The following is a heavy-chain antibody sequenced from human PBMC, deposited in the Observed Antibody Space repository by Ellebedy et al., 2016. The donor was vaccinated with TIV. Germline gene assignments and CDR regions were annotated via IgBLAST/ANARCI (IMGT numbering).Heavy chain of an antibody. J-gene: IGHJ6*02. CDR2: IYTSGST. D-gene: IGHD3-10*01. Sequence: SETLSLTXTVSGGSISSYYWSWIRQPAGKGLEWIGRIYTSGSTNYNPSLKSRVTMSVDTSKNQFSLKLSSVTAADTAVYYCARGRRVLWFGESLDGMDVWGQGTTVTVSS. V-gene: IGHV4-4*07. CDR1: GGSISSYY. CDR3: ARGRRVLWFGESLDGMDV.